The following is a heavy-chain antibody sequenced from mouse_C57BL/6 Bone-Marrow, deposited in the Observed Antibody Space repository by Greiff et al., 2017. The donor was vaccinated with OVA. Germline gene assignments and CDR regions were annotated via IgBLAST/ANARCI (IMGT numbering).Heavy chain of an antibody. V-gene: IGHV1-85*01. J-gene: IGHJ4*01. Sequence: QVQLKESGPELVKPGASVKLSCKASGYTFTSYDINWVKQRPGQGLEWIGWIYPRDGSTKYNEKFKGKATLTVDTSSSTAYMELHSLTSEDSAVYFCARRTIYYGNYYAMDYWGQGTSVTVSS. CDR3: ARRTIYYGNYYAMDY. D-gene: IGHD2-1*01. CDR2: IYPRDGST. CDR1: GYTFTSYD.